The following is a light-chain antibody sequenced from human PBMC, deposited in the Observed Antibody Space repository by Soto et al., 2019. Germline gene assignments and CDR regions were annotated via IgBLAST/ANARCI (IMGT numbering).Light chain of an antibody. CDR3: SSYTSSSTLV. CDR1: SSDVGGYRY. Sequence: QSALTQPASVSGSPGQSITISCSGTSSDVGGYRYVSWYQHHPGKAPKLIIYEVNNRPSGLSNRFSGSKSGNTASLTISGLQAEDDADYYCSSYTSSSTLVFGTGTKVTVL. CDR2: EVN. J-gene: IGLJ1*01. V-gene: IGLV2-14*01.